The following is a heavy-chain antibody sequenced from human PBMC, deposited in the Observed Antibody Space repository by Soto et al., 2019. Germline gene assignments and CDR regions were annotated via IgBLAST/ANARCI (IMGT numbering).Heavy chain of an antibody. V-gene: IGHV3-23*01. CDR1: GFTFSSYA. D-gene: IGHD1-20*01. CDR2: ISGSGGST. Sequence: PGGSLRLSCAASGFTFSSYAMSWVRQAPGKGLEWVSAISGSGGSTYYADSVKGRFTISRDNSKNTLYLQMNSLRAEDTAVYYCAKDSDPVSTSRGDVWRQRTTVTVSS. CDR3: AKDSDPVSTSRGDV. J-gene: IGHJ6*02.